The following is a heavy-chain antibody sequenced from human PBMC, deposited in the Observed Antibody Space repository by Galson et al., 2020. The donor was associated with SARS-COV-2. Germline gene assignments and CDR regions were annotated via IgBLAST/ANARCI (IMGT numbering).Heavy chain of an antibody. CDR3: AKRDITYYYDSSGYYLPY. D-gene: IGHD3-22*01. Sequence: GGSLRLSCAASGFTFSSYAMSWVRQAPGKGLEWVSAISGSGGSTYYADSVKGRFTISRDNSKNTLYLQMNSLRAEDTAVYYCAKRDITYYYDSSGYYLPYWGQGTLVTVSS. CDR2: ISGSGGST. V-gene: IGHV3-23*01. J-gene: IGHJ4*02. CDR1: GFTFSSYA.